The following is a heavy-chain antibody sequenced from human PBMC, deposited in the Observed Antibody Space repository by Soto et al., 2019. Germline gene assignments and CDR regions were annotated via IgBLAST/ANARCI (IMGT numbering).Heavy chain of an antibody. CDR3: AREEAAAPNWFDP. J-gene: IGHJ5*02. V-gene: IGHV4-34*01. Sequence: PSETLSLTCAVYGGSFSGYYWSWIRQPPGKGLEWIGEINHSGSTNYNPSLKSRVTISVDTSKNQFSLKLSSVTAADTAVYYCAREEAAAPNWFDPWGQGTLVTVSS. D-gene: IGHD6-13*01. CDR2: INHSGST. CDR1: GGSFSGYY.